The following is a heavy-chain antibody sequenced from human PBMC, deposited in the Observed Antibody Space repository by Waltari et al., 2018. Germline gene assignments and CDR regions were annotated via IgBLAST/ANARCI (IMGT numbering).Heavy chain of an antibody. Sequence: QVQLQESGPGLVKPSETLSLTCAVSGYSISSGYYWGWIRQPPGKGLGWIGSIHHSGSTYYNPSLKSRVTISVDTSKNQFSLKLSSVTAADTAVYYFARAGDSGSYFDYWGQGTLVTVSS. CDR3: ARAGDSGSYFDY. V-gene: IGHV4-38-2*01. D-gene: IGHD1-26*01. CDR2: IHHSGST. J-gene: IGHJ4*02. CDR1: GYSISSGYY.